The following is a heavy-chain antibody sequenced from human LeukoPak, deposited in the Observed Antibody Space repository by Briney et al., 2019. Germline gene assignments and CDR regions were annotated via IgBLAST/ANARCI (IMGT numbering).Heavy chain of an antibody. Sequence: TGGSLRLSCVASGFTFSSYEMNWVRQAPGKGLEWVSYISESGSPIYNADSVKGRFTISRDNSKNSLYLQMNSLRAEDTAVYYCARVFSGSGRQYYFYYMDVWGKGTTVTISS. J-gene: IGHJ6*03. V-gene: IGHV3-48*03. CDR2: ISESGSPI. CDR1: GFTFSSYE. CDR3: ARVFSGSGRQYYFYYMDV. D-gene: IGHD3-10*01.